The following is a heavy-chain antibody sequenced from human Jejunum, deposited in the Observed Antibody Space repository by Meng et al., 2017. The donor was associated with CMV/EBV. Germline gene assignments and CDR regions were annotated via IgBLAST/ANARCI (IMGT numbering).Heavy chain of an antibody. Sequence: SCSASGLSLSDYWMSWIRQATGKGLEWVSYISDRSTSIYYADSVKDRFTVSRDNARNSLYLQMNSLRVEDTAVYYCVRGYNWASLWGQGTLVTVSS. CDR2: ISDRSTSI. J-gene: IGHJ4*02. CDR1: GLSLSDYW. D-gene: IGHD1-1*01. V-gene: IGHV3-11*04. CDR3: VRGYNWASL.